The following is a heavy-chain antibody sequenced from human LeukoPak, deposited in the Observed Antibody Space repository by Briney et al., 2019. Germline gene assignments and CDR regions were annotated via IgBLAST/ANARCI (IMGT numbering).Heavy chain of an antibody. CDR1: GYTLTELS. CDR3: ATALLSVAGTTLQH. D-gene: IGHD6-19*01. CDR2: FDPEDGET. J-gene: IGHJ1*01. Sequence: ASVKVSCKVSGYTLTELSMHWVRQAPGKGLEWMGGFDPEDGETIYAQKFQGRVTITEDTSTDTAYMELSSLRSEDTAVYYCATALLSVAGTTLQHWGQGTLVTVSS. V-gene: IGHV1-24*01.